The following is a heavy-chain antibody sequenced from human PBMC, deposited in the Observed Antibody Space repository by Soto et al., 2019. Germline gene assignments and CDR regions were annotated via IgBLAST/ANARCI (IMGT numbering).Heavy chain of an antibody. CDR3: ARARRRNVDY. Sequence: SSETLSLTCTVSGGSISSYYWSWIRQPPGKGLEWIGYIYYSGSTNYNPSLKSRVTISVDTSKNQFSLKLSSVTAADTAVYYCARARRRNVDYWGQGTLVTVSS. V-gene: IGHV4-59*01. CDR1: GGSISSYY. J-gene: IGHJ4*02. CDR2: IYYSGST.